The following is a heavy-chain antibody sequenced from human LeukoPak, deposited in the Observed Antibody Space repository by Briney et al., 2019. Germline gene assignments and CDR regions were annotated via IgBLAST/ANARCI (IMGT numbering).Heavy chain of an antibody. D-gene: IGHD4-17*01. CDR3: ARQFDLYGDYDALDY. V-gene: IGHV3-21*01. CDR1: GFTFSNYG. Sequence: GGSLRLSCAASGFTFSNYGMNWVRQTPDKGLEWVASISSTSSYIYYTDSVRGRFTISRDNTKNSLYLQMNSLRAEDTAVYYCARQFDLYGDYDALDYWGQGTLVTVSS. CDR2: ISSTSSYI. J-gene: IGHJ4*02.